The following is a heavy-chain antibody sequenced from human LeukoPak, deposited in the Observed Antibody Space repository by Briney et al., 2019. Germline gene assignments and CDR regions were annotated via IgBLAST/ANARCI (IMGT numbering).Heavy chain of an antibody. CDR1: GFTFSSYA. CDR3: ARDVVLGSGSCAS. V-gene: IGHV3-23*01. J-gene: IGHJ4*02. Sequence: GGSLRLSCAASGFTFSSYAMTWVRQAPGKGLEWVSAISGSGDTTYYADSVKGRFTVSRDNAKNTLFLQMNSLRAEDTAVYFCARDVVLGSGSCASWGQGTLATVSS. CDR2: ISGSGDTT. D-gene: IGHD3-10*01.